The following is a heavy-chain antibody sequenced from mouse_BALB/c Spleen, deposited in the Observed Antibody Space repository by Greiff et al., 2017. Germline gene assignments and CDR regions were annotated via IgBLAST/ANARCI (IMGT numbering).Heavy chain of an antibody. CDR1: GYTFTSYW. V-gene: IGHV1-5*01. CDR2: IYPGNSDT. D-gene: IGHD2-14*01. Sequence: EVQLQQSGTVLARPGASVKMSCKASGYTFTSYWMHWVKQRPGQGLEWIGAIYPGNSDTSYNQKFKGKAKLTAVTSTSTAYMELSSLTNEDSAVYYCTREAYRYDGYYYAMDYWGQGTSVTVSS. CDR3: TREAYRYDGYYYAMDY. J-gene: IGHJ4*01.